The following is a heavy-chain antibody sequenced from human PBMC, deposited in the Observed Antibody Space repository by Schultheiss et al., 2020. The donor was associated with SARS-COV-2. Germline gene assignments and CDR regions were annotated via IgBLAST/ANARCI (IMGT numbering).Heavy chain of an antibody. V-gene: IGHV4-59*10. J-gene: IGHJ3*01. Sequence: LSLTCAVYGGSFSGYYWSWIRQPPGKGLEWIGRMYTSGNTNYNPSLKSRVTMSVDLSNNQFSLKLNSVTAADTAVYYCASDSTSDDSFGVWGRGTMVTVSS. D-gene: IGHD2-15*01. CDR1: GGSFSGYY. CDR3: ASDSTSDDSFGV. CDR2: MYTSGNT.